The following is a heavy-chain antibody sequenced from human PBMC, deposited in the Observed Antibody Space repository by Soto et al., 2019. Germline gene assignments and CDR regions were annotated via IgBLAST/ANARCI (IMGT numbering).Heavy chain of an antibody. CDR1: GYGFTTYG. CDR3: ARGRYGDY. CDR2: ISAHNGNT. V-gene: IGHV1-18*01. Sequence: QVHLVQSGAEVKKPGASVKVSCKGSGYGFTTYGITWVRQAPGQGLEWMAWISAHNGNTNYAQKVQGTVTVTRDTSTSTAYMELRSLRYDDTAVYSCARGRYGDYWGQGALVTVSS. J-gene: IGHJ4*02. D-gene: IGHD1-1*01.